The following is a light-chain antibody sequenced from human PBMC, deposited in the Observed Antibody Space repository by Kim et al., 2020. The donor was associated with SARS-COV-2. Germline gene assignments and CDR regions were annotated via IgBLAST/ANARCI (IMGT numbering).Light chain of an antibody. Sequence: SVKLTCTLSSGHSTNAIAWHQQQPGKGPRYLMKLNSDGSHNKGDGIPDRFSGSSSGAERYLTISSLQSEDEADYYCQTWGTGIWVFGGGTKLTVL. CDR1: SGHSTNA. J-gene: IGLJ3*02. CDR2: LNSDGSH. V-gene: IGLV4-69*01. CDR3: QTWGTGIWV.